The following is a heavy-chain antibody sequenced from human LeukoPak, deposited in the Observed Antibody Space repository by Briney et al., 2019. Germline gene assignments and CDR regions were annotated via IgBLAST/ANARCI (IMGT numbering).Heavy chain of an antibody. Sequence: SQTLSLTCTVSGGSISSGSYYWSWIRQPAGKGLEWIGRTYTSGSTNYNPSLKSRVTISVDTSKNQFSLKLSSVTAADTAVYYCAREHYDFWSGYRDYWGQGTLVTVSS. CDR1: GGSISSGSYY. J-gene: IGHJ4*02. D-gene: IGHD3-3*01. CDR3: AREHYDFWSGYRDY. V-gene: IGHV4-61*02. CDR2: TYTSGST.